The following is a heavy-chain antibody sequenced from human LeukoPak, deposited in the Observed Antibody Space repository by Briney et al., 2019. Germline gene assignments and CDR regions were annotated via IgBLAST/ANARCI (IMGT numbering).Heavy chain of an antibody. CDR1: GGSISSGDYY. J-gene: IGHJ4*02. CDR2: IYYSGNT. D-gene: IGHD6-13*01. CDR3: ARRARATAGGDYFDY. Sequence: SETLSLTCTVSGGSISSGDYYWSWIRQPPGQGLEWIGYIYYSGNTNYNPSLKSRVTISLDTSRNQFSLRLTSVTAADTAVYYCARRARATAGGDYFDYWGQGTLVTVSS. V-gene: IGHV4-61*08.